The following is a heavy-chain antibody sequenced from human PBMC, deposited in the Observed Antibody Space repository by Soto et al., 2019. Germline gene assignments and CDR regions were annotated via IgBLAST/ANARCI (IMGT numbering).Heavy chain of an antibody. J-gene: IGHJ4*02. CDR2: IDAGNGNT. Sequence: QVQPVQSGAEVKKPGASVILSCKASGYTFTRNAIHWVRQAPGQRLEWIGKIDAGNGNTKYSQKFQGRVTIARDTSTGAVYMELNTLESEDTSIYFCARWETDYSRFDYWGQGTLVTVSS. V-gene: IGHV1-3*01. CDR3: ARWETDYSRFDY. CDR1: GYTFTRNA. D-gene: IGHD3-9*01.